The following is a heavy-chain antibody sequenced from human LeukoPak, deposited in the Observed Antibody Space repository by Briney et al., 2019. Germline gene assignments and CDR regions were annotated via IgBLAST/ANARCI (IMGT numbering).Heavy chain of an antibody. CDR1: GYTFTSYD. Sequence: ASVKVSCKASGYTFTSYDINWVRQAPGQGPEWMGWISAYNGNINYVQKFQGRVTMTTDTSTNTAYMELRSLTSDDTAVYYCARDLGLDTTMIFFDYWGQGTLVTVSS. V-gene: IGHV1-18*01. CDR2: ISAYNGNI. D-gene: IGHD3/OR15-3a*01. J-gene: IGHJ4*02. CDR3: ARDLGLDTTMIFFDY.